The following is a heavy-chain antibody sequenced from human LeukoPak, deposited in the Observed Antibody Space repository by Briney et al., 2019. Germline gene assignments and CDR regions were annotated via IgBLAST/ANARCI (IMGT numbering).Heavy chain of an antibody. V-gene: IGHV3-33*01. CDR1: GFTFSSYG. D-gene: IGHD6-19*01. Sequence: GRSLRLSCAASGFTFSSYGMHWVRQAPGKGLEWVAVTWCDGSNKYYADSVKGRFTISRDNSKNTLYLQMNSLRAEDTAVYYCARGSAAAVAGTGEDFDYWGQGTLVTVSS. CDR3: ARGSAAAVAGTGEDFDY. J-gene: IGHJ4*02. CDR2: TWCDGSNK.